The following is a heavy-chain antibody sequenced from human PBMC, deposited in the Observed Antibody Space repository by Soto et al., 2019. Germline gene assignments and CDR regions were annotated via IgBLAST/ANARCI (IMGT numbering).Heavy chain of an antibody. D-gene: IGHD3-16*01. CDR1: GGSISSGGYY. CDR3: ARGAYYYYGMDV. Sequence: SETLSLTCTVSGGSISSGGYYWSWIRQHPGKGLEWIGYIYYSGSTYYNPSLKSRVTISVDTSKNQFSLKLSSVTAADTAVYYCARGAYYYYGMDVWGQGTTVTVSS. V-gene: IGHV4-31*03. CDR2: IYYSGST. J-gene: IGHJ6*02.